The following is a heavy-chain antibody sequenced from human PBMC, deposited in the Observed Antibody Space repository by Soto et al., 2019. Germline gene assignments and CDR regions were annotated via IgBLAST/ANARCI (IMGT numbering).Heavy chain of an antibody. CDR3: AKQGYCSSTSCPLDY. J-gene: IGHJ4*02. CDR2: ISYDGSNK. Sequence: LRLSCAASGFTFSSYGMHWVRQAPGKGLEWVAVISYDGSNKYYADSVKGRFTISRDNSKNTLYLQMNSLRAEDTAVYYCAKQGYCSSTSCPLDYWGQGTLVTVSS. D-gene: IGHD2-2*01. V-gene: IGHV3-30*18. CDR1: GFTFSSYG.